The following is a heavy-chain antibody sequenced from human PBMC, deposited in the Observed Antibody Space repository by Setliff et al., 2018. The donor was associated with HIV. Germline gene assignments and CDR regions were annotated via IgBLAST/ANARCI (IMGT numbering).Heavy chain of an antibody. CDR3: ARGRNYNSGMDA. CDR2: ISPYSRIT. Sequence: ASVKVSCKASGYSFTSYGIGWVRQAPGQGLEWIGWISPYSRITNYAPKFRDRVTMTTETSTNTAYLEVRSLSSDDTAVYYCARGRNYNSGMDAWGQGTTVTVSS. D-gene: IGHD3-10*01. CDR1: GYSFTSYG. J-gene: IGHJ6*02. V-gene: IGHV1-18*01.